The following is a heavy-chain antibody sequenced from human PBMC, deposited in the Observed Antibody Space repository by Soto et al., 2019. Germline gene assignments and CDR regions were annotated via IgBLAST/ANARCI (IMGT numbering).Heavy chain of an antibody. Sequence: QVQLVQSGAEVKKPGASVKVSCKASGYTFTSYGISWVRQAPGQGLEWMGWISAYNGNTNYAQKLQGRATMTTDPSTSTAYMELRSLRSDDTAVYYCARSHRVPYYDILTGYYTGDAFDIWGQGTMVTVSS. V-gene: IGHV1-18*01. J-gene: IGHJ3*02. CDR2: ISAYNGNT. CDR1: GYTFTSYG. D-gene: IGHD3-9*01. CDR3: ARSHRVPYYDILTGYYTGDAFDI.